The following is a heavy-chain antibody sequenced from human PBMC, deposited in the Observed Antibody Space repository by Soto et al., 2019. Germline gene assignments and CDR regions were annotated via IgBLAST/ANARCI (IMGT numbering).Heavy chain of an antibody. CDR2: INAGNGNT. V-gene: IGHV1-3*05. Sequence: QVQLVQSGAEEKKPGASVKVSCKASGYTFTSYAMHWVRQAPGQRLEWMGWINAGNGNTKYSQKFQGRVTITRDTSASTAYMELSSLRSEDTAVYYCARDGLYCISTSCYDNWGQGTLVTVSS. CDR3: ARDGLYCISTSCYDN. J-gene: IGHJ4*02. CDR1: GYTFTSYA. D-gene: IGHD2-2*01.